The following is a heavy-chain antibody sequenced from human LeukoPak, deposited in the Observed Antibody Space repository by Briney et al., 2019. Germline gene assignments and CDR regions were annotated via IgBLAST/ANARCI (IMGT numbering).Heavy chain of an antibody. CDR1: GDSFSSNSAA. D-gene: IGHD6-19*01. J-gene: IGHJ4*02. Sequence: SQTLSLTCAISGDSFSSNSAAWNWIRQSPSRGLEWLGRTYYRSKWYNDYAVSVKSRITINPDTSKNQFSLQLNSVTPEDTAVYYCVREKGDNNGWTMGRRFDYWGQGTLVTVSS. V-gene: IGHV6-1*01. CDR2: TYYRSKWYN. CDR3: VREKGDNNGWTMGRRFDY.